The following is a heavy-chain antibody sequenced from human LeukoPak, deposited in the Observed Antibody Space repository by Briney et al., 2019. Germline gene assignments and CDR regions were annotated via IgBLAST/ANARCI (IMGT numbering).Heavy chain of an antibody. V-gene: IGHV3-9*01. J-gene: IGHJ4*02. CDR3: AKDTVTDNGDFGPYYFDY. D-gene: IGHD4-17*01. CDR2: ISWNSGSI. CDR1: GFTFDDYA. Sequence: GRSLRLSCAASGFTFDDYAMHWVRQAPGKGLEWVSGISWNSGSIGYAASVKGRFTISRDNAKNSLYLQMNSLRAEDTALYYCAKDTVTDNGDFGPYYFDYWGQGTLVTVSS.